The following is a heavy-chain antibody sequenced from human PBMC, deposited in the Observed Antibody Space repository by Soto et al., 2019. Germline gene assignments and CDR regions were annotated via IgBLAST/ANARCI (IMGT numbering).Heavy chain of an antibody. V-gene: IGHV4-59*01. CDR1: GGSISSYY. CDR3: ARETDFWSGQGGAWFDP. D-gene: IGHD3-3*01. Sequence: ETLSLTCTVSGGSISSYYWSWIRQPPGKGLEWIGYIYYSGSTNYNPSLKSRVTISVDTSKNQFSLKLSSVTAADTAVYYCARETDFWSGQGGAWFDPWGQGTLVTVSS. CDR2: IYYSGST. J-gene: IGHJ5*02.